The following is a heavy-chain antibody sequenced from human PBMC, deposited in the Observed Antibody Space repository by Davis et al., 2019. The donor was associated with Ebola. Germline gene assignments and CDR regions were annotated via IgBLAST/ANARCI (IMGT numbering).Heavy chain of an antibody. CDR2: ISSSSYYI. D-gene: IGHD3-3*01. CDR3: AKSGLSFGVVKYHYGMDV. J-gene: IGHJ6*04. V-gene: IGHV3-21*04. CDR1: GFTFSSYS. Sequence: LSLTCAASGFTFSSYSMNWVRQAPGKGLEWVSSISSSSYYIYYADSLKGRFTISRDNSKNTLYLQMNSLRAEDTAVYYCAKSGLSFGVVKYHYGMDVWGKGTTVTVSS.